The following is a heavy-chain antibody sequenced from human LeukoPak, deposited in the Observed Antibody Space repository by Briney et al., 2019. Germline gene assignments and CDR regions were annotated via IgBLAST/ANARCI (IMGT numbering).Heavy chain of an antibody. V-gene: IGHV4-59*01. CDR2: IYYSGST. J-gene: IGHJ6*03. CDR3: ARGTRGRGYSGSYYYYYMDV. CDR1: GGSISSYY. D-gene: IGHD1-26*01. Sequence: SETLSLTCTVSGGSISSYYWSWIRQPPGKGLEWIGYIYYSGSTNYNPSLKSRVTISVDTSKNQFSLKLSSVTAADTAVYYCARGTRGRGYSGSYYYYYMDVWGKGTTVTVSS.